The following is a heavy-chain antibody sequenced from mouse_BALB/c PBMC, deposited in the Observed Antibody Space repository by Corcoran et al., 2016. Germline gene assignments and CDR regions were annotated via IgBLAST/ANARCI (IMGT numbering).Heavy chain of an antibody. V-gene: IGHV1-84*02. J-gene: IGHJ2*01. Sequence: QIQLQQSGPELVKPGASVKISCKASGYIFTAYYINWVKQKSGQGLEWIGWIYPGTGNTRYNEKFKGMATLTVDTSSSTAYMQLSSLTSEDTAVYFCARYITVVEYMDYWGQGTTLTVSS. D-gene: IGHD1-1*01. CDR3: ARYITVVEYMDY. CDR1: GYIFTAYY. CDR2: IYPGTGNT.